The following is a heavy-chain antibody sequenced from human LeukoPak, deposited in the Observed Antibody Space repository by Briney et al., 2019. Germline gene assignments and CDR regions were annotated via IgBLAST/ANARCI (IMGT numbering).Heavy chain of an antibody. V-gene: IGHV3-49*04. Sequence: GGSLRLSCAASGSTLSSYAMSWVRQAPGKGLEWVGFIRSKAYGGTTEYAASVKSRFSISRDDSKSIAYLQMNSLRTEDTAVFYCTRDCSGGSCWGDAFDIWGQGTMVTVSS. CDR1: GSTLSSYA. CDR3: TRDCSGGSCWGDAFDI. CDR2: IRSKAYGGTT. J-gene: IGHJ3*02. D-gene: IGHD2-15*01.